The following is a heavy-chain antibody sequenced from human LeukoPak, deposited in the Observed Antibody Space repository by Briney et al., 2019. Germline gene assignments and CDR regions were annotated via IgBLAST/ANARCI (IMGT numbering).Heavy chain of an antibody. CDR1: GFTFSSYW. D-gene: IGHD6-6*01. J-gene: IGHJ4*02. CDR3: ARDVRPDY. Sequence: GGSLRLSCVASGFTFSSYWMSWVRQAPGEGLEWVANIKQDGTEKYYMDSVKGRFSISRDNAKNSLYLQMNALRAEDTAVYYCARDVRPDYWGQGTLVTVST. CDR2: IKQDGTEK. V-gene: IGHV3-7*04.